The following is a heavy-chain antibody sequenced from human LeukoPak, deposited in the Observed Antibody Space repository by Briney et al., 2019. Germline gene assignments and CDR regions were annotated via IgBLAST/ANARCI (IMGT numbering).Heavy chain of an antibody. CDR2: IYYGGST. CDR3: TRHTPVRLSSGYYFGMDV. J-gene: IGHJ6*02. CDR1: GGSIRSYY. V-gene: IGHV4-59*08. Sequence: SETLSRTCTVSGGSIRSYYWSWIRQPPGKGLEWIGYIYYGGSTNYNPSLKSRVTMSVDTSKNQFSLKLSSVTAADTAVYFCTRHTPVRLSSGYYFGMDVWGQGTTVTVSS.